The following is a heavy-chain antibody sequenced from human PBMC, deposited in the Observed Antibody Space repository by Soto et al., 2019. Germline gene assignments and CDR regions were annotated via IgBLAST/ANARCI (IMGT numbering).Heavy chain of an antibody. CDR1: GGSISSYY. D-gene: IGHD3-16*02. Sequence: QVQLQESGPGLVKPSETLSLTCTVSGGSISSYYWSWIRQPPGQGLEWIGYIYYSGSTNYNPSLKSRVTISVDTSKNQFSLKLSSVTAADTAVYYCARSLRQYYYYYYMDVWGKGTTVTVSS. CDR3: ARSLRQYYYYYYMDV. CDR2: IYYSGST. V-gene: IGHV4-59*01. J-gene: IGHJ6*03.